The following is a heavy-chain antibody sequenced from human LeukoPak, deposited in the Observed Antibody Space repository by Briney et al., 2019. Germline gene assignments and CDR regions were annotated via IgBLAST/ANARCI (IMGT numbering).Heavy chain of an antibody. Sequence: ASVNVSCKASGYTFTSYGISWVRQAPGQGLEWMGWISAYNGNTNYAQKLQGRVTMTTDTSTSTAYMELRSLRSDDTAVYYCARVGGVVRQQLARGGYFDYWGQGPLVPVSS. CDR1: GYTFTSYG. CDR3: ARVGGVVRQQLARGGYFDY. D-gene: IGHD6-13*01. V-gene: IGHV1-18*01. J-gene: IGHJ4*02. CDR2: ISAYNGNT.